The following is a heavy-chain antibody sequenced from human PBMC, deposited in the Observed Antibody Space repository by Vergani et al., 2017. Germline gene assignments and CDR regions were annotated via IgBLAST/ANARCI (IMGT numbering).Heavy chain of an antibody. V-gene: IGHV3-23*04. CDR1: GFTFSSYA. Sequence: VQLVESGGGVVQPGRSLRLSCAASGFTFSSYAMSWVRQAPGKVLEWVSAISGSGGSTYYADSVKGRFTISRDNSKNTLYLQMNSLRAEDTAVYYCAKEEGRGWLIFDYWGQGTLVTVSS. D-gene: IGHD6-19*01. CDR3: AKEEGRGWLIFDY. CDR2: ISGSGGST. J-gene: IGHJ4*02.